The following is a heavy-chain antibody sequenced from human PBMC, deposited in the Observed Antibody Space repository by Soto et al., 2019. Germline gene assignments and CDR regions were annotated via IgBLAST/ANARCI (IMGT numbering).Heavy chain of an antibody. CDR2: IRFDGSEK. V-gene: IGHV3-7*03. Sequence: PGGSLRLSCAASGFTFNTYWMNWVRQAPGKGLEWVANIRFDGSEKYYVDSVKGRFSVSRDNSKDSLYLQMNSLRAEDTAVYYCAKFGYSSSRRPLLGFWGQGTTVTVSS. CDR1: GFTFNTYW. CDR3: AKFGYSSSRRPLLGF. J-gene: IGHJ6*02. D-gene: IGHD6-6*01.